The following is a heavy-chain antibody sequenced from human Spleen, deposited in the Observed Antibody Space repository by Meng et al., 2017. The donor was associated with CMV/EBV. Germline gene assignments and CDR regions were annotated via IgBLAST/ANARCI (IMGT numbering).Heavy chain of an antibody. Sequence: SETLSLTCTVSGGSISSSSYYWGWIRQPPGKGLEWIASIYYTGSTYYNPSLKSRVTISVDTSKNQFSLKLSSVTAADTAVYYCAREGLAGYTSGDTGFDYWGQGTLVTVSS. V-gene: IGHV4-39*07. CDR1: GGSISSSSYY. CDR2: IYYTGST. CDR3: AREGLAGYTSGDTGFDY. D-gene: IGHD6-19*01. J-gene: IGHJ4*02.